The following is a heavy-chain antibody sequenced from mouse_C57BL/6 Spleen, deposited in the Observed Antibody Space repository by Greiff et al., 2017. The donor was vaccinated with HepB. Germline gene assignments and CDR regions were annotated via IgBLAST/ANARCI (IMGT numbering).Heavy chain of an antibody. CDR3: TRRGFWGNYVDYYAMDY. CDR1: GYTFTDYE. V-gene: IGHV1-15*01. D-gene: IGHD2-1*01. J-gene: IGHJ4*01. Sequence: ESGAELVRPGASVTLSCKASGYTFTDYEMHWVKQTPVHGLEWIGAIDPETGGTAYNQKFKGKAILTADKSSSTAYMELRSLTSEDSAVYYCTRRGFWGNYVDYYAMDYWGQGTSVTVSS. CDR2: IDPETGGT.